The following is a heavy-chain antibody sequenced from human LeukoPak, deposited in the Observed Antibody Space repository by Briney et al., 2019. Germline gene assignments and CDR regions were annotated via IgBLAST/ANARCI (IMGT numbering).Heavy chain of an antibody. CDR3: ARSHANKMPLFDN. J-gene: IGHJ4*02. Sequence: GGSLRLSCAASGFTFSSYGMHWVRQAPGKGLEWVAVIWYDGSNKYYADSVKGRFTVSRDNSKNTLYLQMNSLRAEDTAIYFCARSHANKMPLFDNWGQGTLVTVSS. CDR1: GFTFSSYG. CDR2: IWYDGSNK. V-gene: IGHV3-33*01. D-gene: IGHD1/OR15-1a*01.